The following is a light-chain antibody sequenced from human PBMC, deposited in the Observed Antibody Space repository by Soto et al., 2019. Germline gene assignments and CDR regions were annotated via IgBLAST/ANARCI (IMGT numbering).Light chain of an antibody. Sequence: EIVLTQSPGTLSLSPGERATLSCRASQSVSSNNLAWYQQRPGQAPRVVIYGASTRATGIPERFSGSGSGTDFTLTISRLEPEDFAVYYCQQYGRSPFTFGPGTKADIQ. CDR3: QQYGRSPFT. CDR1: QSVSSNN. CDR2: GAS. J-gene: IGKJ3*01. V-gene: IGKV3-20*01.